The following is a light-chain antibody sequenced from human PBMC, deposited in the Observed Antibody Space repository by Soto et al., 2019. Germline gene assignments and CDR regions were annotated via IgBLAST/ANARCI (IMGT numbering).Light chain of an antibody. CDR1: SGHSTYA. CDR3: QTWATVHDWV. CDR2: LDSDGSH. Sequence: QLVLTQSPSASASLGASVKLTCTLSSGHSTYAIAWHQQQPEKGPRYLMKLDSDGSHSKGDGIPDRFSGSSSGAERYLTISSLQSEEEADYCCQTWATVHDWVFGGGTKLTVL. J-gene: IGLJ3*02. V-gene: IGLV4-69*01.